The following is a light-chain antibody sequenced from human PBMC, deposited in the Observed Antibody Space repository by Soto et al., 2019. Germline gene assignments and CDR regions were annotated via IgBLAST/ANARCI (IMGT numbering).Light chain of an antibody. CDR2: GNS. CDR1: SSNIGAGYD. V-gene: IGLV1-40*01. Sequence: QTVVTQPPSVSGAPGQRVTISCTGSSSNIGAGYDVHWYQQLPGTAPKLLFYGNSNRPSGVPDRFSGSKSGTSASLAITGLQAEDEADYYCQSYDSSLSGSVFGGGTKVTVL. CDR3: QSYDSSLSGSV. J-gene: IGLJ2*01.